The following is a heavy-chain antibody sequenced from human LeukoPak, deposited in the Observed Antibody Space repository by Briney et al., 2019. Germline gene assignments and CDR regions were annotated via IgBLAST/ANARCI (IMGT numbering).Heavy chain of an antibody. CDR1: GFTFTSYA. D-gene: IGHD6-19*01. Sequence: ASVKVSCKASGFTFTSYAMNWVRQAPGQGLEWMGWINTNTGNPTYAQGFTGRFVFSLDTSVSTAYLQISSLKAEDTAVYYCARGRMVAVAGTDDAFDIWGQGTMVTVSS. J-gene: IGHJ3*02. CDR3: ARGRMVAVAGTDDAFDI. CDR2: INTNTGNP. V-gene: IGHV7-4-1*02.